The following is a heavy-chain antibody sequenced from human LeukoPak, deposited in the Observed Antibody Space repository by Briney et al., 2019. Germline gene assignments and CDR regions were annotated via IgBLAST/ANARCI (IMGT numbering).Heavy chain of an antibody. CDR3: ARNRGYYDNSGFRPTYFDS. Sequence: SETLSLTCTVSGGSVSSGSYFWNWLRQPPGKGLEWIGYIYYSGSTNYNPSLTSRVAMSVDTSKNQFSLKLRSVSAADTAVYYCARNRGYYDNSGFRPTYFDSWGQGTLVTVSS. V-gene: IGHV4-61*01. CDR1: GGSVSSGSYF. CDR2: IYYSGST. D-gene: IGHD3-22*01. J-gene: IGHJ4*02.